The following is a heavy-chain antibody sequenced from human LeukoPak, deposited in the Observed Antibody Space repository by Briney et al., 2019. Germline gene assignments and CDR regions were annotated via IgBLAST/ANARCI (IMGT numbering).Heavy chain of an antibody. CDR2: INPDGSEK. CDR1: GFTFSSHG. J-gene: IGHJ4*02. CDR3: ARDRGYSSYDY. Sequence: GGTLRLSCAASGFTFSSHGMSWVRQAPGKGLQWVAGINPDGSEKYSVDSVKGRFTVSRDNAKNSLYLQMNSLRAEDTALYYCARDRGYSSYDYWGQGTLVTVSS. V-gene: IGHV3-7*01. D-gene: IGHD6-19*01.